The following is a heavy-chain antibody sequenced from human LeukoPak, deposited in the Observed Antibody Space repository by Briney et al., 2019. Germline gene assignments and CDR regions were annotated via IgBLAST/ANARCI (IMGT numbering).Heavy chain of an antibody. J-gene: IGHJ4*02. Sequence: AGGSLRLSCAASGFTFSSYEMNWVRQAPGKGLEWVSYISSSGSTIYYADSVKGRFTISRDNAKNSLYLQMNSLRAEDTAVYYCARDPGYSSSWLVVYWGQGTLVTVSS. CDR3: ARDPGYSSSWLVVY. V-gene: IGHV3-48*03. CDR1: GFTFSSYE. D-gene: IGHD6-13*01. CDR2: ISSSGSTI.